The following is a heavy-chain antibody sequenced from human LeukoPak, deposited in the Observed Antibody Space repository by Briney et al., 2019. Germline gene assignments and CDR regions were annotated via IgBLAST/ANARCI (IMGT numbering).Heavy chain of an antibody. D-gene: IGHD4/OR15-4a*01. CDR1: GYSISSTYY. V-gene: IGHV4-38-2*02. J-gene: IGHJ4*02. CDR2: IHHSGST. CDR3: AGNDYARPPDY. Sequence: SETLSLTCTLSGYSISSTYYWGWIRQPPGKGLEWIGTIHHSGSTYYNPSLRSRVTISVDTSKNQFSLKLTSVTAADTAVYYCAGNDYARPPDYWGQGTLVTVSS.